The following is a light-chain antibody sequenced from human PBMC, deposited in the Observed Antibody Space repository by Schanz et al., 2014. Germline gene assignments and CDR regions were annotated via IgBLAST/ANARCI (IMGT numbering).Light chain of an antibody. J-gene: IGKJ2*01. V-gene: IGKV3-15*01. CDR2: GAS. CDR3: QQANSFPYT. CDR1: QSVSIN. Sequence: ETVMTQSPATLSVSPGERATLSCRASQSVSINVAWYQQRPGQAPRLLIYGASTRATGIPARFSGSGSGTEFTLTISSLQPEDFATYYCQQANSFPYTFGQGTKLEIK.